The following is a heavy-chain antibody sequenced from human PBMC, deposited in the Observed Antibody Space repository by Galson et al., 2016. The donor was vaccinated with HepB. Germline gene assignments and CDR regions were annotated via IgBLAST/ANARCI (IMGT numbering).Heavy chain of an antibody. CDR1: GFTFSSFE. CDR3: ARERGVAAAGLDL. CDR2: INRGGTTL. J-gene: IGHJ5*02. Sequence: SLRLSCAGSGFTFSSFEMNWVRQAPGKGLEWVSYINRGGTTLYYADSVQGRFTISRDNAKNSLYLQMNSLRAEDTAVYYCARERGVAAAGLDLWGQGTLVTVSS. V-gene: IGHV3-48*03. D-gene: IGHD6-13*01.